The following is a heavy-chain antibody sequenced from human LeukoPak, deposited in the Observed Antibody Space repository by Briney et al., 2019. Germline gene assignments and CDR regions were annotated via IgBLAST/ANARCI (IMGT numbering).Heavy chain of an antibody. J-gene: IGHJ3*02. CDR1: GGSLSSYY. Sequence: SETLSLTCTVSGGSLSSYYWSWIRQPPGKGLEWIGYIYYSGSTNYNPSLKSRVTISVDTSKNQFSLKLSSVTAADTAVYYCARLTRLGRYSGSPDTRGPKSDVFDIWGQGTMVTVSS. V-gene: IGHV4-59*08. D-gene: IGHD1-26*01. CDR3: ARLTRLGRYSGSPDTRGPKSDVFDI. CDR2: IYYSGST.